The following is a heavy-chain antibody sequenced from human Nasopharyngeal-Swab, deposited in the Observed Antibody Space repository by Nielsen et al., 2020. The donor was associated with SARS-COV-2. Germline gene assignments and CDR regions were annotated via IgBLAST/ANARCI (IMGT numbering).Heavy chain of an antibody. CDR1: GFTFSSYA. V-gene: IGHV3-23*01. CDR3: AKPPMGDLRGWFDP. Sequence: GESLKISCAASGFTFSSYAMSWVRQAPGKGLEWVSAISGSGGSTYYADSVKGRFTISRDNSKNTLYLQMNSLRGDDTAVYYCAKPPMGDLRGWFDPWGQGTLVTVSS. J-gene: IGHJ5*02. D-gene: IGHD3-16*01. CDR2: ISGSGGST.